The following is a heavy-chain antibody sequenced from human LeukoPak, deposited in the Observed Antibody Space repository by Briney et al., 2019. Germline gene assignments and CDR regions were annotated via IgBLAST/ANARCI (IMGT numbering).Heavy chain of an antibody. V-gene: IGHV4-59*08. Sequence: SETLSLTCTVSGGSISSYYWSWIRQPPGKGLEWIGYIYYSGSTNYNPSLKSRVTISVDTSKNQFSLKLSSVTAADTAVYYCARHGRAPRVLDFGYWGQGTLVTVYS. CDR1: GGSISSYY. CDR3: ARHGRAPRVLDFGY. J-gene: IGHJ4*02. D-gene: IGHD1-1*01. CDR2: IYYSGST.